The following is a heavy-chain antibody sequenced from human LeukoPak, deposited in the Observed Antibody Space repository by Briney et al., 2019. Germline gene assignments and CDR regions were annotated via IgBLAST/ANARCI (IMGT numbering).Heavy chain of an antibody. D-gene: IGHD3-22*01. V-gene: IGHV4-59*12. Sequence: SETLSLTCTVSGASISSDYWSSIRHPPGKGLEWSGYIYYSGRTNYNPSLKSRVTISVDTSKNPFSLRLSSVTAADTAVYYCARDRYYYDSSGGRGLDYWGQGTLVTVSS. CDR2: IYYSGRT. J-gene: IGHJ4*02. CDR1: GASISSDY. CDR3: ARDRYYYDSSGGRGLDY.